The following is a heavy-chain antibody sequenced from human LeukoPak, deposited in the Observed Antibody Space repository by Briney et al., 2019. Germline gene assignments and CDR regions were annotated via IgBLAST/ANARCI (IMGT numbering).Heavy chain of an antibody. V-gene: IGHV4-39*07. CDR1: GGSISSSSYY. CDR2: IYYSGST. D-gene: IGHD3-10*01. Sequence: PSETLSLTCTVPGGSISSSSYYWGWIRQPPGKGLEWIGSIYYSGSTYYNPSLKSRVTISVDTSKNQFSLKLSSVTAADTAVYYCASGRGGMVRGVIPWFDPWGQGTLVTVSS. CDR3: ASGRGGMVRGVIPWFDP. J-gene: IGHJ5*02.